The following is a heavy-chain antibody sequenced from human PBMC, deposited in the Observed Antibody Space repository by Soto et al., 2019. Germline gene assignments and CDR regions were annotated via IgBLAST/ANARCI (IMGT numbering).Heavy chain of an antibody. CDR1: GGTFSSYT. D-gene: IGHD3-10*01. CDR3: ASLMSSGYYYGMDV. Sequence: QVQLVQSGAEVKKPGSSVKVSCKASGGTFSSYTISWVRQAPGQGLEWMGRIIPILGIANYAQKFQGRVTITTDKSTSTAYMELSSLRSEGTAVYYCASLMSSGYYYGMDVWGQGTTVTVSS. CDR2: IIPILGIA. J-gene: IGHJ6*02. V-gene: IGHV1-69*02.